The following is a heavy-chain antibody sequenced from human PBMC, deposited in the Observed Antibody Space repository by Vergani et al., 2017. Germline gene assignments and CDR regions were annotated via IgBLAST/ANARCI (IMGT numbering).Heavy chain of an antibody. J-gene: IGHJ4*02. CDR2: IYTSGST. CDR3: AGEAPRAYPWPYFDD. CDR1: GGSISSGSYY. Sequence: QVQLQESGPGLVKPSQTLSLTCTVSGGSISSGSYYWSWIRQPAGKGLEWIGRIYTSGSTNYNPSLKSRVTISVDTSKTQFSLKLSSVTAADTAVYYCAGEAPRAYPWPYFDDWGQGTLVTVSS. V-gene: IGHV4-61*02. D-gene: IGHD3-16*01.